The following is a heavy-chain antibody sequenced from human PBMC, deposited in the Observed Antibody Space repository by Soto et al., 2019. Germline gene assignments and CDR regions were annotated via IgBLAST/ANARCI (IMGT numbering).Heavy chain of an antibody. CDR3: AKGSWGQQFFPGDY. Sequence: EVQLLESGGGLVQPGGSLRLSCAASGFTFSSYAMSWVRQAPGKGLEWVSAISGSGGSTYYADSVKGRFTISRENSKNTLYLQMNSLSAEDTAVYYCAKGSWGQQFFPGDYWGQGTLVTVSS. CDR2: ISGSGGST. D-gene: IGHD6-13*01. CDR1: GFTFSSYA. J-gene: IGHJ4*02. V-gene: IGHV3-23*01.